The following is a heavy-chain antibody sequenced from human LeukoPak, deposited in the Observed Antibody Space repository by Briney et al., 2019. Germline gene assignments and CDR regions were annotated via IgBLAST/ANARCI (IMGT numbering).Heavy chain of an antibody. J-gene: IGHJ2*01. Sequence: GGSLRLSCVASGFMFSSYWMGWVRQAPGKGLEWVANINQDGSEKYYVDSVKGRFTISRDNSKNSLYLQMNRLRAEDTAVYYCARDQDDYGDYWYFDLWGRGTLVTVSS. CDR1: GFMFSSYW. CDR3: ARDQDDYGDYWYFDL. D-gene: IGHD4-17*01. CDR2: INQDGSEK. V-gene: IGHV3-7*01.